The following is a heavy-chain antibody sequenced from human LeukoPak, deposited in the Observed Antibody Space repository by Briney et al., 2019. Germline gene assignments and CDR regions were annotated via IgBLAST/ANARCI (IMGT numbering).Heavy chain of an antibody. V-gene: IGHV1-69*01. CDR2: IIPIFGTA. Sequence: SVKVSCKASGGTFSSYAISWVRQAPGQGLEWMGGIIPIFGTANYAQKFQGRVTITADESTSTAYMELSSLRSEDTAVYYCARVDHVDRSGFDAFDIWGQGTMVTVSS. CDR3: ARVDHVDRSGFDAFDI. CDR1: GGTFSSYA. D-gene: IGHD3-22*01. J-gene: IGHJ3*02.